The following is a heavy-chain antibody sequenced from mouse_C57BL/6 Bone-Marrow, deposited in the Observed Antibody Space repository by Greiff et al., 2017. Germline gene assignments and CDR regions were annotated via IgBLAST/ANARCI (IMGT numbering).Heavy chain of an antibody. CDR1: GYTFTSYW. Sequence: EVQLQQSGTVLARPGASVKMSCKTSGYTFTSYWMHWVKQRPGQGLEWIGAIYPGNSDTSYNQKFKGKAKLTAVTSASTAYMELSSLTNEDSAVXYCTGNSIGGCDYWGQGPTLTVSS. D-gene: IGHD2-10*02. V-gene: IGHV1-5*01. CDR3: TGNSIGGCDY. CDR2: IYPGNSDT. J-gene: IGHJ2*01.